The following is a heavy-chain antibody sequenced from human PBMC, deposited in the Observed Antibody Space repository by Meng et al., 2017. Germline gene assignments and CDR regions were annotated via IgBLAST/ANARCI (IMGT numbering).Heavy chain of an antibody. D-gene: IGHD6-19*01. CDR1: GFTFSSYA. CDR3: ARGDGVAGTFDY. CDR2: ISGSGGST. V-gene: IGHV3-23*01. J-gene: IGHJ4*02. Sequence: GGSLRLSCAASGFTFSSYAMSWVRQAPGKGLEWVSAISGSGGSTYYADSVKGRFTISRDNSKNTLYLQMNSLRADDTAVYYCARGDGVAGTFDYWGQGTLVTVSS.